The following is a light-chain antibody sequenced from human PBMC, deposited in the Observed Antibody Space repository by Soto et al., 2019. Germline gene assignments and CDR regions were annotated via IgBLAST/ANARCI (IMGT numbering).Light chain of an antibody. CDR3: QQYNNWPIT. Sequence: EVVLTQSPATLSVSPGERATLSCRASQSVGSLLAWYQQKPGQAPRLLIYGPSTRATGIAGRFSGSGSGTEFTLTISSLQSEDFGFYYCQQYNNWPITFGQGTRLE. CDR1: QSVGSL. J-gene: IGKJ5*01. CDR2: GPS. V-gene: IGKV3-15*01.